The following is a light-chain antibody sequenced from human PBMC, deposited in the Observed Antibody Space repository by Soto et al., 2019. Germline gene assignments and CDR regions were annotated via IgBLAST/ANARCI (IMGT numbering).Light chain of an antibody. CDR1: QSVNNY. CDR2: GAS. J-gene: IGKJ5*01. V-gene: IGKV3-15*01. CDR3: QQCNDWPLFT. Sequence: ETVMTQSPATLSVSPGERVTLSCRASQSVNNYLAWYQQKPGQAPRLLVYGASTRATAVPARVSGSGSGTDFTLTISSLQSEDFALYFCQQCNDWPLFTFGQGTRLEIK.